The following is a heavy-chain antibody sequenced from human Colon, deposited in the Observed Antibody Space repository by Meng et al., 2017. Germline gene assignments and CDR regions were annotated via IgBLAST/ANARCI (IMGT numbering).Heavy chain of an antibody. CDR3: ARDSHYYDSSGSFI. Sequence: SETLSLTCTVSGYSISSGYYWGWIRQHPGNGLEWIGSIYHSGSTYYNTSLKSRVTISVDTSKNQCTLKLSSVTAADTAVYYCARDSHYYDSSGSFIWGQGTLVTVSS. J-gene: IGHJ4*02. V-gene: IGHV4-38-2*02. D-gene: IGHD3-22*01. CDR1: GYSISSGYY. CDR2: IYHSGST.